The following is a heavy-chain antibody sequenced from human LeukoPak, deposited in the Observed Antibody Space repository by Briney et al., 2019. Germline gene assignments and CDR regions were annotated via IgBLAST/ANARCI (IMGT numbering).Heavy chain of an antibody. CDR2: VNSDGSTT. Sequence: GGSLRLSCAASGFTFSSYWMHWVRQAPGKGLVWVSRVNSDGSTTSYADSVKGRFTISRDNAKNTLYLQMNSLRAEDTAVYYCASDFWSGYYTPMGVNYWGQETLVTVSS. CDR3: ASDFWSGYYTPMGVNY. J-gene: IGHJ4*02. CDR1: GFTFSSYW. D-gene: IGHD3-3*01. V-gene: IGHV3-74*01.